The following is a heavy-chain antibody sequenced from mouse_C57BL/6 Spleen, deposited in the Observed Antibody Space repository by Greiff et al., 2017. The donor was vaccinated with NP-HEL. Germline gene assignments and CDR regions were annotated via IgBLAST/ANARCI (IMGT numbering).Heavy chain of an antibody. CDR2: IWRGGST. Sequence: VKLVESGPGLVQPSQSLSITCTVSGFSLGSYGVHWIRQSPGKGLEWLGVIWRGGSTDYNAAFMSRLSITKDNSKSQVFFKMDSLQADDTAIYYCAKIAYYSNYGSAMDYWGQGTSVTVSS. D-gene: IGHD2-5*01. CDR1: GFSLGSYG. CDR3: AKIAYYSNYGSAMDY. V-gene: IGHV2-5*01. J-gene: IGHJ4*01.